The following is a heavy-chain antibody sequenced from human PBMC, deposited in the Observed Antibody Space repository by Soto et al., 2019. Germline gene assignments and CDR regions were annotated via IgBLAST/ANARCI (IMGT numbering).Heavy chain of an antibody. D-gene: IGHD3-22*01. CDR3: ARVVYYDKGWFDP. CDR1: GGSISSGGYY. J-gene: IGHJ5*02. V-gene: IGHV4-31*03. Sequence: QVQLQESGPGLVKPSQTLSLTCTVSGGSISSGGYYWSWIRQHPVKGLEWIGYIYYSGSTYYNPSLKSRVTISVDTSKTQFSLKLSAVTAADTAVDYGARVVYYDKGWFDPWGQGTLLNVS. CDR2: IYYSGST.